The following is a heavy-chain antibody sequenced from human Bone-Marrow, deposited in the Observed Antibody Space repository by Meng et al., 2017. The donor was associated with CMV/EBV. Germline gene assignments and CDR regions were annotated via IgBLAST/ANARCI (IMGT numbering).Heavy chain of an antibody. CDR1: GFTFSGYS. V-gene: IGHV3-11*06. Sequence: GFTFSGYSMAWIRQAPGKGLEWVSYVSMNKVHTEYGDSVKGRFTISRDNAKNSLFLQMNSLRAEDTAVNFCARAALGVSGTDGCFDYWGQGTLVTVSS. J-gene: IGHJ4*02. D-gene: IGHD1-1*01. CDR2: VSMNKVHT. CDR3: ARAALGVSGTDGCFDY.